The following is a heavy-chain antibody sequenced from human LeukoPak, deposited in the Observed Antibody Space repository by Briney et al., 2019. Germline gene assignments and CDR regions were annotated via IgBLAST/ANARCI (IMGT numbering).Heavy chain of an antibody. J-gene: IGHJ4*02. D-gene: IGHD2-21*02. CDR1: GFTFSSYA. V-gene: IGHV3-23*01. Sequence: PGGSLRLSCAASGFTFSSYAMSWVRQAPGKGLEWVSAISGSGGSTYYADSVKGRFTISRDNSKNTLYLQMNSLRAEDTAVYYCAKGSAYFCGGDCYIADWGQGTLVTVSS. CDR2: ISGSGGST. CDR3: AKGSAYFCGGDCYIAD.